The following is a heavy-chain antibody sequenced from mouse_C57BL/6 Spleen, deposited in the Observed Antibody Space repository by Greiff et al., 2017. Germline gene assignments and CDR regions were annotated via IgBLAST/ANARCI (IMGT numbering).Heavy chain of an antibody. CDR1: GYSITSGYY. Sequence: VQLQQSGPGLVKPSQSLSLTCSVTGYSITSGYYWNWIRQFPGNKLEWLGYISYDGSNNYNPSLKNRISITRDTSKNQFFLKLNSVTTEDTATYYCARDPRGYYPSCAYWGQGTLVTVSA. CDR3: ARDPRGYYPSCAY. V-gene: IGHV3-6*01. J-gene: IGHJ3*01. D-gene: IGHD2-3*01. CDR2: ISYDGSN.